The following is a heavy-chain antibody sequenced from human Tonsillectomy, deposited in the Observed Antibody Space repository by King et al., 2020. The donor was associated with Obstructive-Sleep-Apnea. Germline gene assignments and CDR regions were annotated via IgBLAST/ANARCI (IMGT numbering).Heavy chain of an antibody. D-gene: IGHD6-19*01. CDR1: GFTFSSYA. CDR2: ISYDGSNK. V-gene: IGHV3-30*04. J-gene: IGHJ3*02. Sequence: VQLVESGGGVVHPGRSLRLSCAASGFTFSSYAMHWVRQAPGKGLEWVAVISYDGSNKYYADSGKGRFTISRDNSKNTLYLQMNSLRAEDTAVYYCAGANQWLDDDFDIWGQGTMVTVSS. CDR3: AGANQWLDDDFDI.